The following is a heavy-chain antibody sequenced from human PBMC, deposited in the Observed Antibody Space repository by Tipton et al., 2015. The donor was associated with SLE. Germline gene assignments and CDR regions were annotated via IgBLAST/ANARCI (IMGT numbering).Heavy chain of an antibody. D-gene: IGHD3-9*01. CDR3: AGHPQLAYFDP. Sequence: LRLSCSVSGGSIGSHYWSWIRQPPEKGLEWIGYISDIGNTKYNPSLRSRVTISADTSKNHFSLLLSAVTAADTAVYYCAGHPQLAYFDPWGPGTLVTVSS. J-gene: IGHJ4*02. CDR2: ISDIGNT. V-gene: IGHV4-59*08. CDR1: GGSIGSHY.